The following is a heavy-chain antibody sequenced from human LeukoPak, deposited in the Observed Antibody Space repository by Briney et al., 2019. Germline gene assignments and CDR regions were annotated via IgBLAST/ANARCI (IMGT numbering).Heavy chain of an antibody. CDR2: ISAIGYTT. CDR3: AKLAKYFYGAETFYFFEH. Sequence: GGTLRLSCAASGFNFSNYGMNWVRQAPGKGLEWVSIISAIGYTTYYADSVKGRFTISRDNGKNSLYLQMNSPRVEDTAVYYCAKLAKYFYGAETFYFFEHWGQGTPVTASS. D-gene: IGHD3-10*01. J-gene: IGHJ4*02. V-gene: IGHV3-23*01. CDR1: GFNFSNYG.